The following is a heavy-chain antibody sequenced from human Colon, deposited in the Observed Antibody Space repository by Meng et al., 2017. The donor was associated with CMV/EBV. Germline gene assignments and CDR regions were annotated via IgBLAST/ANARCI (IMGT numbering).Heavy chain of an antibody. D-gene: IGHD1-26*01. CDR1: GFTFSSYG. Sequence: GESLKISCAASGFTFSSYGMVWVRQAPGKGLEWVAFIQYDGNTKHYADSMKGRFTISRDNFNNTLHLHMDGLRVEDTAVYYCAKEAGGAHYGLDVWGQGTTVTVS. CDR3: AKEAGGAHYGLDV. V-gene: IGHV3-30*02. CDR2: IQYDGNTK. J-gene: IGHJ6*02.